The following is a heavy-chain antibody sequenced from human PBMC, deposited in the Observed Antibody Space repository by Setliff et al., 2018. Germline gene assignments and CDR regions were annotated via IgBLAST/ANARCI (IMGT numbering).Heavy chain of an antibody. CDR3: ARGDRWGYSYGPYYYGMDV. V-gene: IGHV3-48*03. Sequence: QPGGSLRLSCAASGFTFTSYEMNWVRQAPGKGLEWVSYISSSGSTIYYADSVKGRFTISRDNAKNSLYLQMNSLRAEDTAVYYCARGDRWGYSYGPYYYGMDVWGQGTTVTVSS. J-gene: IGHJ6*02. CDR2: ISSSGSTI. D-gene: IGHD5-18*01. CDR1: GFTFTSYE.